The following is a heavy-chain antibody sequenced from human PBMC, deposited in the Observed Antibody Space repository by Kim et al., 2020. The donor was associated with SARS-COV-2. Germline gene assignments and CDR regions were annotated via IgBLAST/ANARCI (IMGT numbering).Heavy chain of an antibody. CDR2: ISYDGSNK. CDR1: GFTFSSYA. V-gene: IGHV3-30*04. Sequence: GGSLRLSCAASGFTFSSYAMHWVRQAPGKGLEWVTVISYDGSNKYYADSVKGRFTISRDNSKNTLYLQMNSLRAEDTAVYYCARVSGMGPTNRPPLDYWGQGTLVTVSS. J-gene: IGHJ4*02. D-gene: IGHD1-26*01. CDR3: ARVSGMGPTNRPPLDY.